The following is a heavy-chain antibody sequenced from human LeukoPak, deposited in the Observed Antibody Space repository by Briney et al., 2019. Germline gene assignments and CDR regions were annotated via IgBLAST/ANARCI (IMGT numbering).Heavy chain of an antibody. CDR3: ARRTYSSGWANAFDI. CDR1: GDSISSSGYY. V-gene: IGHV4-39*01. Sequence: SETLSLTCTVSGDSISSSGYYWGWIRQPPGKGLEWIGSVYYSGSTYYNPSLRSRVTISVDTSKNQFSLKLSSVTAADTAVYYCARRTYSSGWANAFDIWGQGTMVTVSS. J-gene: IGHJ3*02. CDR2: VYYSGST. D-gene: IGHD6-19*01.